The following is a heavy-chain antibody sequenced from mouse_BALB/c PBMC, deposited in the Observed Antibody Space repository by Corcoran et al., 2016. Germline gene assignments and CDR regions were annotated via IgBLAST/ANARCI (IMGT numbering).Heavy chain of an antibody. D-gene: IGHD2-2*01. CDR1: GYTFTTAG. Sequence: QIQLVQSGPELKKPGETVRISCKASGYTFTTAGMQWVQKMPGKGVKWIGWINTHSGVPKYAEDCKGRFAFSLETSASAAYLQISNRKNEDTATYFCARYGYDGFAYVGQGTLVTVSA. CDR3: ARYGYDGFAY. V-gene: IGHV9-4*02. J-gene: IGHJ3*01. CDR2: INTHSGVP.